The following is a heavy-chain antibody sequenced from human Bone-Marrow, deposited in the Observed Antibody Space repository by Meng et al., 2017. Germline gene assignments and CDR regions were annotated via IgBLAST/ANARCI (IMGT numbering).Heavy chain of an antibody. CDR1: GYSFTSYW. CDR2: IYPGDSDT. J-gene: IGHJ4*02. CDR3: ARSSGWYRPDY. Sequence: GGSLRLSCKGSGYSFTSYWIGWVRQMPGHGLDWMGIIYPGDSDTRYSPSFQGQVTISADKSISTAYLQWSSLKASDTAMYYCARSSGWYRPDYWGQGTLVTVSS. V-gene: IGHV5-51*01. D-gene: IGHD6-19*01.